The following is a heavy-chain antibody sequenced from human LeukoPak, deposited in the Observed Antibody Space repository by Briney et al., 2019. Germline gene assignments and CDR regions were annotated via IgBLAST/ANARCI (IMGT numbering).Heavy chain of an antibody. CDR1: GYTLTSYG. V-gene: IGHV1-18*01. J-gene: IGHJ6*03. CDR2: ISAYNGNT. CDR3: ARAYYCSTTSCYPYLYYYYYYMDV. D-gene: IGHD2-2*01. Sequence: GASVKVSCKAAGYTLTSYGISGVRQAPGQGLEWMGWISAYNGNTKYAQKLQCRVTMATDTSTSKDYMELRSLRSDDTAVYYCARAYYCSTTSCYPYLYYYYYYMDVWGKGTTVTVSS.